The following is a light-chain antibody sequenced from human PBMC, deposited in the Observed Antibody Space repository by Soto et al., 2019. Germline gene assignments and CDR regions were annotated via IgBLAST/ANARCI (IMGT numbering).Light chain of an antibody. V-gene: IGKV3-20*01. J-gene: IGKJ1*01. Sequence: EIVLTQSPGTLSLSPGERATLSCRASQSISSSYLAWYQQKPGQAPRLLIYSASSRATGIPDRFSGSGSGTDFTLTINRLEPEDFAVYYCQQYDSSRTFGQGTKVEIK. CDR1: QSISSSY. CDR2: SAS. CDR3: QQYDSSRT.